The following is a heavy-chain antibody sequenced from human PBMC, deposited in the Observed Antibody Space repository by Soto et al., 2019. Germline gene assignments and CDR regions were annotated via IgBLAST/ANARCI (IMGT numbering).Heavy chain of an antibody. D-gene: IGHD2-15*01. V-gene: IGHV1-2*04. Sequence: SVKRARKGAGYAFTGYHMDRVRQAPGQGLECMGWINPNSGGTNYAQKFQGWVTMTRDTSISTAYMELSRLRSDDTAVYYCARAPGVLDGMDVWGQGTTVTVSS. CDR3: ARAPGVLDGMDV. J-gene: IGHJ6*02. CDR1: GYAFTGYH. CDR2: INPNSGGT.